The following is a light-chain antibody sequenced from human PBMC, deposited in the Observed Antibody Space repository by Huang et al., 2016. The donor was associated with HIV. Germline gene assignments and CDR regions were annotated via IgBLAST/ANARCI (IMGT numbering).Light chain of an antibody. CDR1: QDINNY. V-gene: IGKV1-27*01. CDR2: AAG. J-gene: IGKJ5*01. Sequence: DIQMTQSPSSLSASVVDRVTITCRASQDINNYLAWYQQKPGRVPKVLIYAAGALKSGVPFRFSGKGSGTDFTLTITSLQPEDVATYYCQSYKTAPITFGQGTRLGLK. CDR3: QSYKTAPIT.